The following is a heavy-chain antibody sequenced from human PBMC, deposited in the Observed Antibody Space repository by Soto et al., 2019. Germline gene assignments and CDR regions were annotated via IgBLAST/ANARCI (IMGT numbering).Heavy chain of an antibody. J-gene: IGHJ4*02. CDR1: GFTFSIYA. V-gene: IGHV3-23*01. D-gene: IGHD1-1*01. Sequence: GGSLRLSCAASGFTFSIYAMSWVRQAPGKGLEWVSAISGSGGSTYYADSVKGRFTISRDNSKNTLYLQMNSLRAEDTAVYYCAKRHTTVATPANYFDYWGQGTLVTVSS. CDR2: ISGSGGST. CDR3: AKRHTTVATPANYFDY.